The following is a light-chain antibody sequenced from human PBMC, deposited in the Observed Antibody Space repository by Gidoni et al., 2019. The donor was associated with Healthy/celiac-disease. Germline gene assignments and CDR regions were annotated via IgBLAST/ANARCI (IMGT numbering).Light chain of an antibody. CDR2: KHS. Sequence: SYELPPPPSVSVYPGQTARITCSGDALPKQYAYWYQQTPGQAPVLVISKHSERPSGIPDRFSCSSSVTTFTLTISGVQAEDEADYYCQSADSSGTYLVFGGGTKLTVL. CDR1: ALPKQY. CDR3: QSADSSGTYLV. V-gene: IGLV3-25*03. J-gene: IGLJ2*01.